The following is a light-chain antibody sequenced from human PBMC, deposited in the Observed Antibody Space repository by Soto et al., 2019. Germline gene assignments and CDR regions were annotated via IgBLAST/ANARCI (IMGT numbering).Light chain of an antibody. CDR3: TSYTSDSSVL. CDR1: SSDIGGYRY. J-gene: IGLJ2*01. CDR2: DVS. Sequence: QSALTQPASVSGSPGQSVTISCTGSSSDIGGYRYVSWYQKRPGKAPKLMIYDVSYRPSGVSNRFSGSKSGSTASLTISGLQPEDEADYYCTSYTSDSSVLFGGGTKLTVL. V-gene: IGLV2-14*03.